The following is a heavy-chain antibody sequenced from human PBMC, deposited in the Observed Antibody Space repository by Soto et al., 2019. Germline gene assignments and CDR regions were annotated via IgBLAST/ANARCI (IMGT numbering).Heavy chain of an antibody. CDR2: ISHGGSNK. D-gene: IGHD1-20*01. CDR3: ASESVRYWPNQIDY. J-gene: IGHJ4*02. V-gene: IGHV3-30*03. CDR1: GFTFGNYG. Sequence: PGGSLRLSCTASGFTFGNYGINWVRQTPGKGLEWVALISHGGSNKWNADSVKGRFTITRDNSKNTLYLQINSLKADDTAMYYCASESVRYWPNQIDYWGQGTLVTVSS.